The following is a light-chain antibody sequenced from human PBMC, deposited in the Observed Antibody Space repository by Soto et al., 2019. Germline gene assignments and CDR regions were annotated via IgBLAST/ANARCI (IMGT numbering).Light chain of an antibody. CDR1: QSVSNY. CDR2: DAS. J-gene: IGKJ4*01. CDR3: QQRGYWTLN. V-gene: IGKV3-11*01. Sequence: ETVLTQSPATLSLSPGEGATLSCRASQSVSNYLAWYQQKPGQAPRLLIYDASNRATGIPARFSGSGSGADFTLTISSLEPEDFAVYYCQQRGYWTLNCGGGTKVNIK.